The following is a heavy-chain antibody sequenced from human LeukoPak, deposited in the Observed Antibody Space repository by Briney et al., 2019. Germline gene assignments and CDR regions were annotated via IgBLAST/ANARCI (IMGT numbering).Heavy chain of an antibody. Sequence: PSETLSLTCSVSGDSISNYYWSWIRQPPGKGLEWIGYIYYSGNTDYNPSLKSRVTISVDTSKNQFSLRLNSVTAADTAVYYCARYRNEALFAFYIWGQGTMVTVSS. V-gene: IGHV4-59*01. CDR2: IYYSGNT. J-gene: IGHJ3*02. CDR1: GDSISNYY. D-gene: IGHD1-14*01. CDR3: ARYRNEALFAFYI.